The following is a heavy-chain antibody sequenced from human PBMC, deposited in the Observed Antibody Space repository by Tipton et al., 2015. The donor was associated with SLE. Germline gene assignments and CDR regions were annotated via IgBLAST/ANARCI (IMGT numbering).Heavy chain of an antibody. V-gene: IGHV4-34*01. D-gene: IGHD3-3*01. CDR2: INHSGST. J-gene: IGHJ4*02. CDR3: ARLSAYYRVFDL. CDR1: GGSFSGYY. Sequence: TLSLTCAVYGGSFSGYYWSWIRQPPGKGLEWIGEINHSGSTNYNPSLRSRVSISLDTSENQFSLKVTSVTAADTAVYYCARLSAYYRVFDLWGQGTQVTVSS.